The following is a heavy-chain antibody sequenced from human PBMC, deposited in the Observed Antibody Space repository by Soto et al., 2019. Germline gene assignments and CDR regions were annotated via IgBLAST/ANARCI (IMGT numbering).Heavy chain of an antibody. J-gene: IGHJ6*03. CDR3: AGTTSHQWYYMDV. Sequence: PLQALSRTCAISVDSVSSYSSAWNCIRLTPSRGLEWLARTYYRSRWYNDYAVSVRSRITVNPDTSKNQFSLQLTSVTPEDTAVYYCAGTTSHQWYYMDVWGKGTTVTVSS. D-gene: IGHD1-7*01. CDR2: TYYRSRWYN. CDR1: VDSVSSYSSA. V-gene: IGHV6-1*01.